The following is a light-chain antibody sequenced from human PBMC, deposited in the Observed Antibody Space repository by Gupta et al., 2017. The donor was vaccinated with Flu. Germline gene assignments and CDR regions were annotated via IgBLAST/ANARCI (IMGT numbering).Light chain of an antibody. J-gene: IGKJ1*01. CDR1: QSVSSN. V-gene: IGKV3-15*01. CDR3: QQYNNWPLTWT. Sequence: EIVLTQSPATLSVSPGERATLSCRASQSVSSNLAWYQQKPSQAPRLLIYGASTRATGIPARFSGSGSGTEFTLTISSLQSEDFAVYYCQQYNNWPLTWTFGQGTKVEIK. CDR2: GAS.